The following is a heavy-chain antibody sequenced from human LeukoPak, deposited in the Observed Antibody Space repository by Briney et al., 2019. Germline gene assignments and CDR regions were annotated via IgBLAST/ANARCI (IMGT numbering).Heavy chain of an antibody. CDR1: GFNFGSYA. CDR3: AGEFRSGHMGLDAFDI. D-gene: IGHD6-19*01. Sequence: GGSLRLSCAASGFNFGSYAMHWVRQAPGKGLEWVALISYDGSNKYHADSVKGRFTISRDNSDNTLYLQMNSLRPEDTAVYYCAGEFRSGHMGLDAFDIWGQGTMVTVSS. V-gene: IGHV3-30-3*01. CDR2: ISYDGSNK. J-gene: IGHJ3*02.